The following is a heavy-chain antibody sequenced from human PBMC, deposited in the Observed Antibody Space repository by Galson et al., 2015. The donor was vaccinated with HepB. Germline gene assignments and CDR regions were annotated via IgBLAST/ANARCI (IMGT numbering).Heavy chain of an antibody. D-gene: IGHD2-8*02. CDR3: ARDAGGVTKNDAFDI. V-gene: IGHV1-46*01. CDR2: INPSGGST. CDR1: GYTFTSYY. J-gene: IGHJ3*02. Sequence: SVKVSCKASGYTFTSYYMHWVRQAPGQGLEWMGIINPSGGSTSYAQKFQGRVTMTRDTSTSTVYMELSSLRSEDTAVYYCARDAGGVTKNDAFDIWGQGTMVTVSS.